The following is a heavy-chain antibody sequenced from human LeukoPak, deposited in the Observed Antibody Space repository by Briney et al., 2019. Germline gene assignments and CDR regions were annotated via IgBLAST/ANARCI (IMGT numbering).Heavy chain of an antibody. V-gene: IGHV3-74*01. CDR3: ARDTAMVRGVIIKPPGAFDI. Sequence: GGSLRLSCAASGFTFSSYWMPWVRQAPGKGLVWVSRINSDGSSTSYADSVKGRFTISRDNAKNTLYLQMNSLRAEDTAVYYCARDTAMVRGVIIKPPGAFDIWGQGTMVTVSS. CDR1: GFTFSSYW. J-gene: IGHJ3*02. D-gene: IGHD3-10*01. CDR2: INSDGSST.